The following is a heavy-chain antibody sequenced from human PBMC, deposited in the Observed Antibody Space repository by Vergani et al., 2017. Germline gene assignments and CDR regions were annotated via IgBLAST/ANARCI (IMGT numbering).Heavy chain of an antibody. Sequence: VHLVESGGGLVQPGRSLRLSCAASGFTFSDYYMSWIRQAPGKGLEWVSYISSSGSTIYYADSVKGRFTISRDNAKDSLYLQMNSLRAEDTAVYYCAGALRYYYDSSGYYYYWGQGTLVTVSS. CDR3: AGALRYYYDSSGYYYY. V-gene: IGHV3-11*04. CDR1: GFTFSDYY. CDR2: ISSSGSTI. D-gene: IGHD3-22*01. J-gene: IGHJ4*02.